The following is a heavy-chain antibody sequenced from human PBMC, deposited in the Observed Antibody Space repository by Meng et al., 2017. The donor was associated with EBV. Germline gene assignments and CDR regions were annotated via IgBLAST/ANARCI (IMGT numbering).Heavy chain of an antibody. CDR3: VGYLWLRIGECV. Sequence: VQRVASGAVVEKAGFSVKVSCTGSGDNVNKFGLSWVRQAPGQGLEWMGDITPVFGRANYAARFKGSVIIFAETSTRTAYMHLSSLRSDDTAVYYCVGYLWLRIGECVWGQGTLVTVSS. CDR2: ITPVFGRA. V-gene: IGHV1-69*14. CDR1: GDNVNKFG. J-gene: IGHJ4*02. D-gene: IGHD5-12*01.